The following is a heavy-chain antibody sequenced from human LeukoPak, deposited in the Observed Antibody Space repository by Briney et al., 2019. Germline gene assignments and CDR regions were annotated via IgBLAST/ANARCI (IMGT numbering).Heavy chain of an antibody. CDR3: ARAPQRSYQHNWFDP. D-gene: IGHD2-21*01. CDR1: GFTFSDYY. Sequence: PGGSLRLSCAASGFTFSDYYMSWIRQAPGKGLEWVSYISSSGSTIYYADSVKGRFTISRDNAKNSLYLQMNSLRAEDTAVYYCARAPQRSYQHNWFDPWGQGTLVTVSS. CDR2: ISSSGSTI. V-gene: IGHV3-11*04. J-gene: IGHJ5*02.